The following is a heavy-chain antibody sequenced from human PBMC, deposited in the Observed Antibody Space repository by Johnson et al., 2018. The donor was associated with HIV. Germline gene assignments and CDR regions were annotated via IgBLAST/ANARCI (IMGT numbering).Heavy chain of an antibody. V-gene: IGHV3-30*03. CDR2: ISYDGTNK. J-gene: IGHJ3*02. Sequence: QMLLVESGGGVVQPGRSLRLSCAASGFTFSSYGMHWVRQAPGKGLEWVAVISYDGTNKYYADSAKGRFTISRDNSRNTLFLQMNSLRVEDTAAYYCARGVKQQLSVVDAFGIWGQGTMVTVSS. CDR3: ARGVKQQLSVVDAFGI. D-gene: IGHD6-13*01. CDR1: GFTFSSYG.